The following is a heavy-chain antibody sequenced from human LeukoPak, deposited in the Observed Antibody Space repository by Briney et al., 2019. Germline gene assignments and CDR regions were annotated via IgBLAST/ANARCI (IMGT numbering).Heavy chain of an antibody. CDR1: GFTFSSYG. J-gene: IGHJ4*02. Sequence: GGSLRLSCAASGFTFSSYGMHWVRQAPGKGLEWVAVIWYDGSNKYYADSVKGRFTISRDNSKNTLYLQMNSLRAEDTAVYYCARDLKDVTIFGVVITVDYWGQGTLVTVSS. D-gene: IGHD3-3*01. CDR3: ARDLKDVTIFGVVITVDY. V-gene: IGHV3-33*01. CDR2: IWYDGSNK.